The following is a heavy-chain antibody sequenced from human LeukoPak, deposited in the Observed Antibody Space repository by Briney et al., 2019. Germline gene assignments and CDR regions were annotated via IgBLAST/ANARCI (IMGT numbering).Heavy chain of an antibody. CDR1: GGTFSSYA. D-gene: IGHD2-21*01. Sequence: SVKVSCKASGGTFSSYAISWVRQAPGQGLEWMGRIIPILGIANYARKFQGRVTITADKSTSTAYMELSSLRSEDTAVYYCARHGGGSYYYGMDVWGQGTTVTVSS. CDR2: IIPILGIA. J-gene: IGHJ6*02. V-gene: IGHV1-69*04. CDR3: ARHGGGSYYYGMDV.